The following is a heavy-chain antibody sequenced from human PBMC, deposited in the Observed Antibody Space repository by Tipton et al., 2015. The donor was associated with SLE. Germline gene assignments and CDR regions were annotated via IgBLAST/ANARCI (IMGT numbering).Heavy chain of an antibody. D-gene: IGHD6-19*01. J-gene: IGHJ4*02. Sequence: SLRLSCAASGFTFSSYGMHWVRQAPGKGLEWVAFIRYDGSNKYYADSVKGRFTISRDNSKNTLYLQMNSLRAEDTAAYYCAKDHGSGWYYFDYWGQGTLVTVSS. CDR2: IRYDGSNK. V-gene: IGHV3-30*02. CDR1: GFTFSSYG. CDR3: AKDHGSGWYYFDY.